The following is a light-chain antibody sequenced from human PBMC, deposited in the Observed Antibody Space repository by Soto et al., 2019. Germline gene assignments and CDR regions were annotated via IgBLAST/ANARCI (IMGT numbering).Light chain of an antibody. CDR1: QSVSSN. CDR3: QQRSNWPP. J-gene: IGKJ5*01. Sequence: EILMTQSPDILSVSPGERATLSCRASQSVSSNLAWYQQKPGQAPRLLIYDASNRATGIPARFSGSGSGTDFTLTISSLEPEDFAVYYCQQRSNWPPFGQGTRLEIK. CDR2: DAS. V-gene: IGKV3-11*01.